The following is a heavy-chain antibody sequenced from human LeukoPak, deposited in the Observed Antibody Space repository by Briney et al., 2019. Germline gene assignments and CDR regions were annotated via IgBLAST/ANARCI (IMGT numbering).Heavy chain of an antibody. J-gene: IGHJ3*02. CDR3: ARDGSSGSSQGAFDX. Sequence: QPGGSLRLSCAASGFTFSSYDMHWVRQATGKGLEWVSAIGTAGDTYYPGSVKGRFTISRENAKNSLYLQMNSLRAGDTAVYYCARDGSSGSSQGAFDXXXXGTMVTVSS. D-gene: IGHD1-26*01. CDR2: IGTAGDT. CDR1: GFTFSSYD. V-gene: IGHV3-13*01.